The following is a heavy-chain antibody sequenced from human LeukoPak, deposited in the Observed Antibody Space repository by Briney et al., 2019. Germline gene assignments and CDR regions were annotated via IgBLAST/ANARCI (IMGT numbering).Heavy chain of an antibody. Sequence: ASVKVSCKASGYSFTDYYMYWVRQAPGQGLEWMGWINPNSGGTNYAQKFQGRVTMTRDTSKNQFSLKLSSVTAADTAVYYCARGGNQLRYFDYYYYMDVWGKGTTVTVSS. D-gene: IGHD3-9*01. V-gene: IGHV1-2*02. CDR3: ARGGNQLRYFDYYYYMDV. CDR2: INPNSGGT. CDR1: GYSFTDYY. J-gene: IGHJ6*03.